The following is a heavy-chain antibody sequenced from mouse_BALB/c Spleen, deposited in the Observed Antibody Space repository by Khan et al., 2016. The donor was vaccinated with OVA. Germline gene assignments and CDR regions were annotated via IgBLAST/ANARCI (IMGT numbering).Heavy chain of an antibody. J-gene: IGHJ4*01. D-gene: IGHD1-1*01. V-gene: IGHV3-2*02. Sequence: EVQLVESGPGLVKPSQSLSLTCTVTGYSITSNYAWNWIRQFPGNKLEWMGYISYSGSTNYNPSLKSRISITRDTSKNQFFLQLNSVTTEDTATYYCARANYYGYAMDYWGQGTSITVSS. CDR3: ARANYYGYAMDY. CDR2: ISYSGST. CDR1: GYSITSNYA.